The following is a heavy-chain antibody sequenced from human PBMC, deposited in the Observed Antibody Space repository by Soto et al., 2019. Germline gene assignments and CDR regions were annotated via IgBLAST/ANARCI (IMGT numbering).Heavy chain of an antibody. J-gene: IGHJ4*02. CDR1: GGTFSSYA. Sequence: SVKVSCKASGGTFSSYAISWVRQAPGQGLEWMGGIIPIFGTANYAQKFQGRVTITADKSTSTAYMELSSLRSEDTAVYYCARDVASDYYDSSTSLYFDYWGQGTLVTVSS. D-gene: IGHD3-22*01. CDR3: ARDVASDYYDSSTSLYFDY. CDR2: IIPIFGTA. V-gene: IGHV1-69*06.